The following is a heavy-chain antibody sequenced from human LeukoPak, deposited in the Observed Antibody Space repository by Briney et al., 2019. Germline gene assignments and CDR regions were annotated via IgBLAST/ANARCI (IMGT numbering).Heavy chain of an antibody. CDR1: GFTFTSYD. CDR2: INPNSGGT. V-gene: IGHV1-2*06. Sequence: HGASVKVSCKASGFTFTSYDFNWVRQATGQGLEWMGRINPNSGGTNYAQKFQGRVTMTRDTSISTAYMELSRLRSDDTAVYYCALLGGAARPPLDYWGQGTLVTVSS. J-gene: IGHJ4*02. D-gene: IGHD6-6*01. CDR3: ALLGGAARPPLDY.